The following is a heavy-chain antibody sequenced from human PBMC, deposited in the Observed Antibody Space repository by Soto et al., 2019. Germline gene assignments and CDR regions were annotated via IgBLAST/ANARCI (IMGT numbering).Heavy chain of an antibody. CDR3: AEALAVAGTSSWFDP. D-gene: IGHD6-19*01. V-gene: IGHV3-23*01. Sequence: GGSLRLSCAASGFTFSSYAMSWVRQAPGKGLEWVSGISGGGGSTYYADSVKGRFTISRDNSKNTLYLQMNSLRAEDTAVYYCAEALAVAGTSSWFDPWGQGTLVTVSS. CDR2: ISGGGGST. J-gene: IGHJ5*02. CDR1: GFTFSSYA.